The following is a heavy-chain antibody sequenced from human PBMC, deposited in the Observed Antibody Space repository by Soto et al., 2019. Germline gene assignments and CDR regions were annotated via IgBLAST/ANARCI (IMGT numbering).Heavy chain of an antibody. D-gene: IGHD5-18*01. Sequence: QVQLVQSGAEVKKPGSSVKVSCKASGGHFSSYAISWVRQAPGQGLEWMGGIIPVFGKANYAQKFQGRVPITADESPSEVNMELSSLRYEDRAVYYCGRNRYSDASNAEYYYYYCMGVWGQGTTVTGSS. CDR1: GGHFSSYA. CDR3: GRNRYSDASNAEYYYYYCMGV. CDR2: IIPVFGKA. J-gene: IGHJ6*02. V-gene: IGHV1-69*01.